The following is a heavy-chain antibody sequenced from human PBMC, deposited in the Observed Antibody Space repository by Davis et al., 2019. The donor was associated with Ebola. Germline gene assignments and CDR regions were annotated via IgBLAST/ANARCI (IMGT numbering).Heavy chain of an antibody. CDR3: TTADAYYYDSSGYYYFDY. D-gene: IGHD3-22*01. J-gene: IGHJ4*02. V-gene: IGHV3-15*01. CDR1: GFTFSNAW. Sequence: GESLKISCAASGFTFSNAWMSWVRQAPGKGLEWVGRIKSKTDGGTTDYAAPVKGRFTISRDDSKNTLYLPMNSLKTEDTAVYYCTTADAYYYDSSGYYYFDYWGQGTLVTVSS. CDR2: IKSKTDGGTT.